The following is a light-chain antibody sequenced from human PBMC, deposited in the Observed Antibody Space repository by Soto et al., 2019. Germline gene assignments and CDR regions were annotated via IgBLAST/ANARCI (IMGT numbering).Light chain of an antibody. Sequence: QSALTQPASVSGSPGQSITISCIGTSSDVGGYNYVSWYQQHPGKAPKLMLYEVSNRPSGVSNRFSGSKSGNTASLTISGLQPEDEADYYCSSYTRSTTEVFGGGTKVTVL. CDR1: SSDVGGYNY. CDR3: SSYTRSTTEV. V-gene: IGLV2-14*01. J-gene: IGLJ2*01. CDR2: EVS.